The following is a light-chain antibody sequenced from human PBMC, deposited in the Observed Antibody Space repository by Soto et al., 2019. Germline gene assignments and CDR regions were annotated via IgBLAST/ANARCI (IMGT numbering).Light chain of an antibody. Sequence: QSALPQPASGAGSPGQSVTISCTGSSSDVGGFDHVSWYQLYPGNAPKLIIYEVHNRPSGVSGRFSGSKSGNTASLTISGLQAEDDADYFCSSFATGTMVVFGGGTKLPVL. V-gene: IGLV2-14*01. CDR3: SSFATGTMVV. CDR2: EVH. J-gene: IGLJ2*01. CDR1: SSDVGGFDH.